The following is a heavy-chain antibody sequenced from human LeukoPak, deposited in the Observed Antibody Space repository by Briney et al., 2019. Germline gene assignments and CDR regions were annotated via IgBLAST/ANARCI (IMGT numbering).Heavy chain of an antibody. CDR2: IYYSGST. Sequence: SETLSLTRTVSGGSISSYYWSWIRQPPGKGLEWIGYIYYSGSTNYNPSLKSRVTISVDTSKNQFSLKLSSVTAADMAVYYCARQTLAYCGGDCYSFDYWGQGTLVTVSS. CDR1: GGSISSYY. J-gene: IGHJ4*02. V-gene: IGHV4-59*08. CDR3: ARQTLAYCGGDCYSFDY. D-gene: IGHD2-21*02.